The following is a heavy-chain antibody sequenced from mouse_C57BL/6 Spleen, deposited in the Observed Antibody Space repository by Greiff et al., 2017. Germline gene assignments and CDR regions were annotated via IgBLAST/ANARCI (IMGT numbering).Heavy chain of an antibody. Sequence: QVQLQQPGAELVKPGASVKMSCKASGYTFTSYWITWVKQRPGQGLEWIGDLYPGSGSTNYNEKFKSKATLTVDTSSSTAYMQLSSLTSEDSAVYYGARGDYDYDRYAMDYWGQGTSVTVSS. V-gene: IGHV1-55*01. J-gene: IGHJ4*01. CDR3: ARGDYDYDRYAMDY. CDR2: LYPGSGST. CDR1: GYTFTSYW. D-gene: IGHD2-4*01.